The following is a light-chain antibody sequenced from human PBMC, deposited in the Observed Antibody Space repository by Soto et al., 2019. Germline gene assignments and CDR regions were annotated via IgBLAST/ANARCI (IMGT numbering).Light chain of an antibody. V-gene: IGKV1-16*02. Sequence: DIEMTQSPSSLSASVGDRVTITCRASQGISSYLSCFQQKPGKAPNSLIYAASSLNSGVPSKFSGSGSGTDFTLTISLLQPEDFANYYCQQYNRYPWTFGQGTKVEIK. J-gene: IGKJ1*01. CDR2: AAS. CDR3: QQYNRYPWT. CDR1: QGISSY.